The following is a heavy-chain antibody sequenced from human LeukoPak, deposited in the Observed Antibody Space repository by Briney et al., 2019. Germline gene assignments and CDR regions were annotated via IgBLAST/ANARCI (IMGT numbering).Heavy chain of an antibody. CDR2: IYYSGST. Sequence: SETLSLTCTVSGGSIRNYYWTWIRQPPGKGLEWIGYIYYSGSTNYNPSLKSRVTISVDTSKNQFSLKLSSVTAADTAVYYCARSPAYYYDSSGYYTPRYFDLWGRGTLVTVSS. V-gene: IGHV4-59*01. CDR3: ARSPAYYYDSSGYYTPRYFDL. D-gene: IGHD3-22*01. J-gene: IGHJ2*01. CDR1: GGSIRNYY.